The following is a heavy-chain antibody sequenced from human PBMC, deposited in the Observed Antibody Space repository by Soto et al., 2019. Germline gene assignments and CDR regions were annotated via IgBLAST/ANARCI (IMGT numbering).Heavy chain of an antibody. CDR3: AGGYSSSWNNWFDP. CDR1: GGTFSSYA. CDR2: IIPIFGTA. Sequence: QVQLVQSGAEVKKPGSSVKVSCKASGGTFSSYAISWVRQAPGQGLEWMGGIIPIFGTATYAQKFQGRVTITADESTSTAWMGLSSLRSEDTAVYYCAGGYSSSWNNWFDPWGQGTLVTVSS. J-gene: IGHJ5*02. V-gene: IGHV1-69*12. D-gene: IGHD6-13*01.